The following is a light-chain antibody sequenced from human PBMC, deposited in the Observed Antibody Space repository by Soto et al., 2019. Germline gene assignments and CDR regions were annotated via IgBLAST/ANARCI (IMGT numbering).Light chain of an antibody. CDR2: DAV. CDR3: QQYGSSPIT. J-gene: IGKJ5*01. V-gene: IGKV3-20*01. Sequence: EIELTQSPATLSLSPGERATLSCSASQSVSSFLVWYQQKPGQAPRLLIYDAVNRVTGIPARFSGSRSGTDFTLTISRLEPEDFAVYYCQQYGSSPITFGQGTRLEIK. CDR1: QSVSSF.